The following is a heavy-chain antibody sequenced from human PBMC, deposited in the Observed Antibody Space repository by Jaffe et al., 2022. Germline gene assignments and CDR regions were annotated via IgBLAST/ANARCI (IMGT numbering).Heavy chain of an antibody. CDR2: IIPIFGTA. Sequence: QVQLVQSGAEVKKPGSSVKVSCKASGGTFSSYAISWVRQAPGQGLEWMGGIIPIFGTANYAQKFQGRVTITADESTSTAYMELSSLRSEDTAVYYCARDASGGYVVVPAARSSGGYYMDVWGKGTTVTVSS. V-gene: IGHV1-69*01. J-gene: IGHJ6*03. D-gene: IGHD2-2*01. CDR3: ARDASGGYVVVPAARSSGGYYMDV. CDR1: GGTFSSYA.